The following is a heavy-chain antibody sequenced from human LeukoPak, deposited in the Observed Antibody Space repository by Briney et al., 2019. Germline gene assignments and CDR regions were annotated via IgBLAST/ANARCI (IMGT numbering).Heavy chain of an antibody. CDR2: TSSDGSNE. Sequence: PGRSLRLSCAASGFTFRNYAMHWVRQAPGKGLEWVAVTSSDGSNEYYADSVRGRFSISRDNSKNTVYPQMNSLRAEDTALYYCVRPYTSSWYLFDYWGQGTLVTVSS. D-gene: IGHD6-13*01. V-gene: IGHV3-30*04. CDR1: GFTFRNYA. CDR3: VRPYTSSWYLFDY. J-gene: IGHJ4*02.